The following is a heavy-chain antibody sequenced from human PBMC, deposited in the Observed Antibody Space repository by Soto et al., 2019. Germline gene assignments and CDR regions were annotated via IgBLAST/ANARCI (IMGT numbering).Heavy chain of an antibody. CDR2: INSDGSST. CDR3: ATLLPTY. CDR1: GFTFNSYW. Sequence: EGQLVESWGGLVQPGGSLRLSCAASGFTFNSYWMHWVRQAPGKGLVWVSRINSDGSSTYYADSVKGRFTISIDTAKNTMYLQMNSLRAEGTAVYYCATLLPTYLGPGTRITVSS. J-gene: IGHJ4*02. V-gene: IGHV3-74*01.